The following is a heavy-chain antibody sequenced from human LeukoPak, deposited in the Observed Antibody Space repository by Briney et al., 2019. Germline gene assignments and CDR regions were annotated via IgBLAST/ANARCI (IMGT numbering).Heavy chain of an antibody. Sequence: SETLSPTCTVSGGSISSYYWSWIRQPPGKGLEWIGYIYYSGSTNYNPSLKSRVTISVDTSKNQFSLKLSSVTAADTAVYYCARHRVYTLPDYWGQGTLVTVSS. CDR2: IYYSGST. CDR3: ARHRVYTLPDY. V-gene: IGHV4-59*08. D-gene: IGHD5/OR15-5a*01. CDR1: GGSISSYY. J-gene: IGHJ4*02.